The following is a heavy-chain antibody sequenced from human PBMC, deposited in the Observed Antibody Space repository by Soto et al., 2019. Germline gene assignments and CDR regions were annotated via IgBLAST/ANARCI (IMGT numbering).Heavy chain of an antibody. V-gene: IGHV3-23*01. CDR2: ITGSGSSI. J-gene: IGHJ5*02. Sequence: QLLESGGGLVQPGGSLKLSCVASGFSFNKYAMIWVRQAPGKGQEWVSGITGSGSSIQYTASVKGRFTISRDNSKNTVYLQMDYLRAEDTAMYYCAKDDVSGDGLWLVSAWGQGTPVTVS. CDR3: AKDDVSGDGLWLVSA. D-gene: IGHD2-21*02. CDR1: GFSFNKYA.